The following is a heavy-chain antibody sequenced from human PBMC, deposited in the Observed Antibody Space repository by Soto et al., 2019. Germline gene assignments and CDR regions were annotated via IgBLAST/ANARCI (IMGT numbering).Heavy chain of an antibody. CDR3: ARGVLH. J-gene: IGHJ4*01. V-gene: IGHV4-39*07. CDR2: IYYSGTT. Sequence: PSETLSLTCTVSGDSMITSSYYWGLIRQPPGKDLEWIGSIYYSGTTYYNPSLKSRLSMSVDTSRNLFSLIVNSVSAADTAVYYCARGVLHWGQGTLVTVSS. CDR1: GDSMITSSYY.